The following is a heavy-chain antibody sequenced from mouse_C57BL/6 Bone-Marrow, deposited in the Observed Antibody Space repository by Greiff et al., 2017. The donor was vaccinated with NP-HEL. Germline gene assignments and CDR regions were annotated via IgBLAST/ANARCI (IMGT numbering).Heavy chain of an antibody. CDR1: GFTFSDYG. Sequence: EVHLVESGGGLVQPGGSLTLSCAASGFTFSDYGMAWVRQAPRKGPEWVAFLSNLAYSIYYADTVTGRFTISRENAKNTLYLEMSSLRSEDTAMYYCARVYGSSYGDAMDYWGQGTSVTVSS. CDR3: ARVYGSSYGDAMDY. CDR2: LSNLAYSI. J-gene: IGHJ4*01. V-gene: IGHV5-15*01. D-gene: IGHD1-1*01.